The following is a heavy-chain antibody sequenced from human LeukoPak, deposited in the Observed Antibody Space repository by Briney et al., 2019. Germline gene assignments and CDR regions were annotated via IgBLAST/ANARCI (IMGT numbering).Heavy chain of an antibody. Sequence: ASVKVSCKASGGTFSSYAISWVRQAPGHGLEWMGGIIPIFGTANYAQKFQGRVTITTDESTSTAYMELSSLRSEDTAVYYCARGSPVEMATADAFDIWGQGTMVTVSS. CDR3: ARGSPVEMATADAFDI. D-gene: IGHD5-24*01. CDR1: GGTFSSYA. V-gene: IGHV1-69*05. J-gene: IGHJ3*02. CDR2: IIPIFGTA.